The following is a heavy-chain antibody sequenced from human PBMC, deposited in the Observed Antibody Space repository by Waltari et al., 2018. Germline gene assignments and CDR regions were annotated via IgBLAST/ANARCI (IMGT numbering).Heavy chain of an antibody. V-gene: IGHV4-34*01. D-gene: IGHD1-26*01. CDR3: ARADRGPRSGSSATPAWGP. CDR2: INRSRRT. CDR1: GGSFSVYY. Sequence: QVQLQQWGAGLLKPSETLSLTCAVYGGSFSVYYWIWIRQPPGKGLAWIGEINRSRRTNYTPTLKSRVTSSLETSKTHFSRKLSSVTAADTAGYYCARADRGPRSGSSATPAWGPWGQGTLVTVSS. J-gene: IGHJ5*02.